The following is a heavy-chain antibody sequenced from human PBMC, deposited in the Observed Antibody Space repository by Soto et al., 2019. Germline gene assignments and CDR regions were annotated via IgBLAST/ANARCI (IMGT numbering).Heavy chain of an antibody. CDR3: ARVRALDWNYNYYFDY. V-gene: IGHV4-4*02. CDR1: SGSISSSNW. D-gene: IGHD1-7*01. Sequence: QVQLQESGPGLVKPSGTLSLTCAVSSGSISSSNWWSWVRQPPGKGLEWIGEIYHSGSTNYNPSLKSRVTISVDKSKNQFSLKLSSVTAADTAMYYCARVRALDWNYNYYFDYWGQGTLVTVSS. CDR2: IYHSGST. J-gene: IGHJ4*02.